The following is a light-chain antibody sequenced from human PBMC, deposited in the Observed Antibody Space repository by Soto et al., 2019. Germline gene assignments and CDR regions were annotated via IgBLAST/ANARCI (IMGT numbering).Light chain of an antibody. J-gene: IGKJ4*01. CDR3: QQGYSIHALT. V-gene: IGKV1-39*01. Sequence: DIQMTQSPSSLSASVGNSVTVTCRASQIVDTSLNWYQHKPGKVPRLLISDVSTLQSGVPGRFRGSGSETEFTLTITYLQPEDFATYYCQQGYSIHALTFGGGTKVELK. CDR1: QIVDTS. CDR2: DVS.